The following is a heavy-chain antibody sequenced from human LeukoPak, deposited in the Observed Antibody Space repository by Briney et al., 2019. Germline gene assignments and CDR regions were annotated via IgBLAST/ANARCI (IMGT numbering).Heavy chain of an antibody. J-gene: IGHJ4*02. CDR2: INHSGST. D-gene: IGHD2-15*01. Sequence: SETLSLTCAVYGGSFSGYYWSWIRQPPGKGLEWIGEINHSGSTNYNPSLKRRVTISVDTSKNQFSLKLSSVTAADTAVYYCARGSLGVGYWGQGTLVTVSS. CDR1: GGSFSGYY. CDR3: ARGSLGVGY. V-gene: IGHV4-34*01.